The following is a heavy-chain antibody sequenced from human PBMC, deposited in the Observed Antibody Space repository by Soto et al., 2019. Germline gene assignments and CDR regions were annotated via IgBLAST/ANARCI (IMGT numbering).Heavy chain of an antibody. CDR2: ISGSGGST. J-gene: IGHJ4*02. CDR1: GFTFSSYD. CDR3: AKRKAGTIDY. D-gene: IGHD6-19*01. Sequence: EVQLLESGGGLVQPGESLGLSCAASGFTFSSYDMNWVRQAAGKGLEWVSAISGSGGSTYYADSVKGRFTISRDNSKNMLYLQMNSLRAEDTALYFCAKRKAGTIDYWGQGTLVTVSS. V-gene: IGHV3-23*01.